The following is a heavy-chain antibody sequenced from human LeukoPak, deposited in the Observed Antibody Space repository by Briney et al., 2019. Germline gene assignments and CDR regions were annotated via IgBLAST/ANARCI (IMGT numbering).Heavy chain of an antibody. D-gene: IGHD1-26*01. CDR3: AREASGSYYQNDY. J-gene: IGHJ4*02. Sequence: ASVKVSCKASGYTFTSYDINWVRQATGQGLEWMGWMNPNSGNTGYAQKFQGRVSMTRNTSISTAYMELRSLRSEDTAVYYCAREASGSYYQNDYWGQGTLVTVSS. CDR2: MNPNSGNT. CDR1: GYTFTSYD. V-gene: IGHV1-8*01.